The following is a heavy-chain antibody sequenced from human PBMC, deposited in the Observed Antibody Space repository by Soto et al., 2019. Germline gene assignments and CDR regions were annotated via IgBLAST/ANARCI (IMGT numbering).Heavy chain of an antibody. D-gene: IGHD3-10*01. CDR2: IYHSGST. CDR1: GGFISSSSYY. CDR3: ARLWDVGAGDY. Sequence: SETLSLTCTVSGGFISSSSYYWGWIRQPPGKGLEWIGSIYHSGSTYYNPSLKSRVTISVDTSKNQFSLKLNSVTAADTAVYYCARLWDVGAGDYWGQGTLVTVSS. V-gene: IGHV4-39*01. J-gene: IGHJ4*02.